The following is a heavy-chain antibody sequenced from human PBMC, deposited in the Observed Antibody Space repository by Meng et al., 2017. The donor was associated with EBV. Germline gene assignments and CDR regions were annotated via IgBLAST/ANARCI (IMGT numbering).Heavy chain of an antibody. V-gene: IGHV1-69*01. CDR1: GGTFRSDA. Sequence: VQLQQSGAEVKKPGSAGKVSCRTSGGTFRSDAVSWVRQAPGQGLEWMGGLIPMSGAPHYAQKFQDRVTIIADESTSTHSMELNNLRSEDTAMYYCASESGRGFTPDYWGQGTLVTVFS. CDR2: LIPMSGAP. J-gene: IGHJ4*02. CDR3: ASESGRGFTPDY. D-gene: IGHD3-10*01.